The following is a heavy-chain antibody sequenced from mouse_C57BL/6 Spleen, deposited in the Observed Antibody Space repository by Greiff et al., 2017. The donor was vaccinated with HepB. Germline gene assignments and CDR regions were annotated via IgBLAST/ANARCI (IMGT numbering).Heavy chain of an antibody. CDR3: ARLEARGCAMDY. CDR2: IYPGDGDT. D-gene: IGHD3-2*02. CDR1: GYAFSSYW. J-gene: IGHJ4*01. Sequence: QVQLQQSGAELVKPGASVKISCKASGYAFSSYWMNWVKQRPGKGLEWIGQIYPGDGDTNYNGKFKGKATLTADKSSSTAYMQLSSLTSEDSAVYFCARLEARGCAMDYWGQGTSVTVSS. V-gene: IGHV1-80*01.